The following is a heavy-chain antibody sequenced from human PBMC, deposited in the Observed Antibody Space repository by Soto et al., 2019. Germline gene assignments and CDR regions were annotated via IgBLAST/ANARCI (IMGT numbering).Heavy chain of an antibody. CDR3: AKDSTGWVENLDC. J-gene: IGHJ4*02. V-gene: IGHV3-30*18. D-gene: IGHD6-19*01. CDR1: GLTFSRYG. CDR2: ISYDGSDK. Sequence: QVQLVESGGGVVQPGRSLRLSCAASGLTFSRYGMHWVRQAPGKGLEWVTLISYDGSDKYYADSVKGRFTISRDNSKNKLYLQMNSLRPGDTAVYYCAKDSTGWVENLDCWGQGTLVTVSS.